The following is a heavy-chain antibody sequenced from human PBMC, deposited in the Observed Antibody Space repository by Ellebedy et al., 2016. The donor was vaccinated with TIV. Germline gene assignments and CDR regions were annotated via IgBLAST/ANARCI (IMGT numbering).Heavy chain of an antibody. CDR1: GYTFTGYY. CDR2: INPNSGDT. J-gene: IGHJ4*02. V-gene: IGHV1-2*02. CDR3: VRDLTNYGSSSY. Sequence: AASVKVSCKASGYTFTGYYIHWVRQAPGQGLEWVGWINPNSGDTNSAQKLQGRVTVTGDTSISTAYMELSRLVSDDTAVYYCVRDLTNYGSSSYWGQGTPVTVSS. D-gene: IGHD3-22*01.